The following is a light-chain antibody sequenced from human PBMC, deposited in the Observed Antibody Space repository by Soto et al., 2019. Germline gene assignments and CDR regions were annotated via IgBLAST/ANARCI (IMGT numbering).Light chain of an antibody. CDR2: WAS. CDR3: QQYYSTPRT. J-gene: IGKJ1*01. Sequence: DIVMTQSPDSLAVSLGERATINCKSSQSVLYSSNNKNYLAWYQQKPGPPPKLLIYWASTRESGVPDRFSGSGSGTDFTLTIGSLQAEDVAVYYCQQYYSTPRTFGQGTKVEIK. CDR1: QSVLYSSNNKNY. V-gene: IGKV4-1*01.